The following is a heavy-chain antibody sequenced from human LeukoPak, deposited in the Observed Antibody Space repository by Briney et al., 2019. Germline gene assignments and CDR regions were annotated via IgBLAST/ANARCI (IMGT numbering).Heavy chain of an antibody. D-gene: IGHD4-17*01. CDR1: GASISSGYYY. CDR3: ARDNDDGDYVGWFDP. CDR2: IYYSGTT. J-gene: IGHJ5*02. V-gene: IGHV4-30-4*01. Sequence: SQTLSLTCTVSGASISSGYYYWSWLRQSPGKGLEWIGYIYYSGTTCYSPSLKSRLTISLDTSKDHLSLKLTSVTAADTAIYYCARDNDDGDYVGWFDPWGQGTLVTVSS.